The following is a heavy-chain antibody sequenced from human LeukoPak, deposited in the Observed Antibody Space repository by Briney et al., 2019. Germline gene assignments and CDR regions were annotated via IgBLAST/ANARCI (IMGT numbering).Heavy chain of an antibody. V-gene: IGHV4-34*01. CDR1: GGSFSGYY. D-gene: IGHD1-7*01. CDR3: AREGYNWNYYDNY. CDR2: INHSGST. J-gene: IGHJ4*02. Sequence: SETLSLTCAVYGGSFSGYYWSWIRQPPGKGLEWIGEINHSGSTNYNPSLKSRVTISVDTSKNQFSLKLSSVTAADTAVYYCAREGYNWNYYDNYWRQGTLVTVSS.